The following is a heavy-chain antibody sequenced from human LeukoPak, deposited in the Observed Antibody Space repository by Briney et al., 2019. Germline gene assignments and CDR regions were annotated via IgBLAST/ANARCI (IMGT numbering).Heavy chain of an antibody. CDR3: ARDWVPWRHSEVWFDP. J-gene: IGHJ5*02. D-gene: IGHD1-1*01. Sequence: GGSPRLSCAASGFTFSSYAMHWVRQAPGKGLEWVAVISYDGSNKYYADSVKGRFTISRDNSKNTLYLQMNSLRAEDTAVYYCARDWVPWRHSEVWFDPWGQGTLVTVSS. V-gene: IGHV3-30*04. CDR2: ISYDGSNK. CDR1: GFTFSSYA.